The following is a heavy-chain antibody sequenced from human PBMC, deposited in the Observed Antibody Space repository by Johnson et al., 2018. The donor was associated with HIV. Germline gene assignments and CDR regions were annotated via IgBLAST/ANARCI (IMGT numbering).Heavy chain of an antibody. CDR2: IYSGGST. D-gene: IGHD2-15*01. Sequence: MQLVESGGALVQPGGSLRLSCAGSGFNVSDNYMSWVRQAPGKGLEWVSIIYSGGSTYYTDSVKGRFTISRDNSKNTLYLQMNSLRAEDTAVYYCARIGAWQLHRAFDIWGQGTMVTVSS. CDR1: GFNVSDNY. V-gene: IGHV3-66*02. J-gene: IGHJ3*02. CDR3: ARIGAWQLHRAFDI.